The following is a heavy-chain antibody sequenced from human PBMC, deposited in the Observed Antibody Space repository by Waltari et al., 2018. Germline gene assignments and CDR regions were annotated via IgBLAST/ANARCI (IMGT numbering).Heavy chain of an antibody. J-gene: IGHJ4*02. CDR2: ISDDGSNK. Sequence: QVQLVESGGGVVQPGRSLRLSCAASGFTFSSYAMHWVRQAPGKGLEWGAVISDDGSNKYYADAGKGRFTIARDNAKNTLYLQMNSLRAENTAVYYCASAPHVEMATTDYWGQGTLVTVSS. CDR3: ASAPHVEMATTDY. D-gene: IGHD5-12*01. V-gene: IGHV3-30*17. CDR1: GFTFSSYA.